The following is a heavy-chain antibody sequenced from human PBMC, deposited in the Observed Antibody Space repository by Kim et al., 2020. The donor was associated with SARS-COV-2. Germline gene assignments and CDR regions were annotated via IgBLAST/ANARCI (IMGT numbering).Heavy chain of an antibody. CDR1: GFTFSNYG. CDR2: ISYDGSTK. CDR3: AKKFWSGYYGFDY. V-gene: IGHV3-30*18. D-gene: IGHD3-3*01. Sequence: GGSLRLSCAASGFTFSNYGIHWVRQAPGKGLEWVALISYDGSTKSYADSVKGRFTISRDNSKNTLFLQMNSLRPEDTAVYYCAKKFWSGYYGFDYWGQGTLVSVSS. J-gene: IGHJ4*02.